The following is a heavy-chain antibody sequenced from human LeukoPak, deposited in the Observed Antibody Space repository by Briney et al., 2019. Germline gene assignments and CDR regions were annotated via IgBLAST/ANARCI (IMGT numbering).Heavy chain of an antibody. CDR3: ARDGDYYDSSSTTFDY. CDR1: GYTFTSYG. CDR2: ISAYNGNT. J-gene: IGHJ4*02. D-gene: IGHD3-22*01. Sequence: ASVKVSCKASGYTFTSYGISWVRQVPGQGLEWMGWISAYNGNTNYAQELQGRVTMTTDTSTSTAYMELRSLRSDDTAVYYCARDGDYYDSSSTTFDYWGQGTLVTVSS. V-gene: IGHV1-18*01.